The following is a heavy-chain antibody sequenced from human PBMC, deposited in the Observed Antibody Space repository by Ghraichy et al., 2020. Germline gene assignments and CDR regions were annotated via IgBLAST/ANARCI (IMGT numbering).Heavy chain of an antibody. Sequence: GGSLRLSCAASGFTFTRYEMNWVRQAPGKGPGWLSYISSSGSVIKYADSVKGRFTISRDNAKNSFYLQMDSLRAEDTAVYYCAGDRDYVGSFDYWGQGDQGNVSS. CDR2: ISSSGSVI. V-gene: IGHV3-48*03. CDR1: GFTFTRYE. CDR3: AGDRDYVGSFDY. J-gene: IGHJ4*02. D-gene: IGHD4-17*01.